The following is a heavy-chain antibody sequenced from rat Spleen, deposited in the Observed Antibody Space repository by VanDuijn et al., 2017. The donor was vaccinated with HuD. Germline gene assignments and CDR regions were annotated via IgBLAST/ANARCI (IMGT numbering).Heavy chain of an antibody. D-gene: IGHD1-2*01. CDR1: GFTFSNYY. Sequence: EVQLVESGGGLVQPGRSLKLSCAASGFTFSNYYMAWVRQAPKKGLEWVATISTSGSRTYYPDSVKGRFTISRDNAKSSLYLQMNSLKSEDTATYYCARLYSSSYWYFDFWGPGTMVTVSS. V-gene: IGHV5-25*01. CDR2: ISTSGSRT. J-gene: IGHJ1*01. CDR3: ARLYSSSYWYFDF.